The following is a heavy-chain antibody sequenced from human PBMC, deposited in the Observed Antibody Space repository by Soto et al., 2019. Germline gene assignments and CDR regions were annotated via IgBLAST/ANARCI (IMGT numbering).Heavy chain of an antibody. Sequence: PSETLSLTCTVSGCSISSGGYYWSWIRQHPGKGLEWIGYIYYSGSTYYNPSLKSRVTISVDTSKNQFSLKLSSVTAADTAVYYCARELGTGTTFWFDPWGQGTLVT. CDR3: ARELGTGTTFWFDP. CDR2: IYYSGST. J-gene: IGHJ5*02. V-gene: IGHV4-31*03. CDR1: GCSISSGGYY. D-gene: IGHD1-1*01.